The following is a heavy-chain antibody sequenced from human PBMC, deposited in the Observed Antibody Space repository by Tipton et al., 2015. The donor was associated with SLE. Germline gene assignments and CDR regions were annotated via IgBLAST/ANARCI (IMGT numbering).Heavy chain of an antibody. CDR3: AKGTLGYSTDGGD. Sequence: GSLRLSCAASGFTFSSYWMSWVRQAPGKGLEWVSYISSSGSTIYYADSVKGRFTISRDNAKNSLYLQMNSLRAEDTAVYYCAKGTLGYSTDGGDWGQGTLVTVSS. V-gene: IGHV3-48*04. CDR2: ISSSGSTI. J-gene: IGHJ4*02. CDR1: GFTFSSYW. D-gene: IGHD4-17*01.